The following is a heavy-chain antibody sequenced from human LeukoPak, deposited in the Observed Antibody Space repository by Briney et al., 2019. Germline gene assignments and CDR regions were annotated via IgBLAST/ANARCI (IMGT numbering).Heavy chain of an antibody. J-gene: IGHJ4*02. CDR1: GFTLGDYA. CDR3: TRDPIPAYYYDSSGYYGFDY. V-gene: IGHV3-49*04. CDR2: IRSKAYGGTT. Sequence: GGSLRLSCTASGFTLGDYAMSWVRQAPRKGLEWVGFIRSKAYGGTTEYAASVKGRFTISRDDSKSIAYLQMNSLKNEDTAVYYCTRDPIPAYYYDSSGYYGFDYWGQGTLVTVSS. D-gene: IGHD3-22*01.